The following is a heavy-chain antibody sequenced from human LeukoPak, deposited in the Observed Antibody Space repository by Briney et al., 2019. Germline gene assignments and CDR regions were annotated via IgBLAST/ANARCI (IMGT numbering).Heavy chain of an antibody. V-gene: IGHV3-53*01. CDR1: GFTVSGNC. CDR2: ICGGGTT. D-gene: IGHD6-13*01. J-gene: IGHJ4*02. Sequence: QSGGSLRLSCAASGFTVSGNCMSWVRQAPGKGLKWVSVICGGGTTYYADSVKGRFTISRDNSKNTVYLQMNSLRAEDTAVYYCATGVASGGPPMCWGQGTLVTVSS. CDR3: ATGVASGGPPMC.